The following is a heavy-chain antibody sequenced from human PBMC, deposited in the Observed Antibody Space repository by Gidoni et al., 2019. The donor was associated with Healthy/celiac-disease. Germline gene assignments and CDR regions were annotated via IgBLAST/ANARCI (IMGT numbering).Heavy chain of an antibody. Sequence: QVQLVESGGGVLQPATSLRLSCAAPAFIFRSCGMHWVRQAPGKGLEWVAVIWYDGNNKYYADSVKGRLTITRDNSKNTLYLQMNSLRAEDTAVYYGARDPGYGGYFSHFDYWGQGTLVTVSS. CDR1: AFIFRSCG. CDR3: ARDPGYGGYFSHFDY. J-gene: IGHJ4*02. D-gene: IGHD6-25*01. CDR2: IWYDGNNK. V-gene: IGHV3-33*01.